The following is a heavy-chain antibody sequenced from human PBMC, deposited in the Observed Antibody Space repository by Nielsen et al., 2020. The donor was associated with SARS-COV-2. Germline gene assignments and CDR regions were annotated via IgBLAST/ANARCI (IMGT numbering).Heavy chain of an antibody. V-gene: IGHV4-59*01. CDR1: GGSISSYY. CDR3: ARGHSSPSWYYYMDV. J-gene: IGHJ6*03. D-gene: IGHD6-13*01. Sequence: SETLSLTCTVSGGSISSYYWRWIRQPPGKGLEWIGHIYYSGSTNYNPSLKSRVTISVDTSKNQFSLKLSSVTAADTAVYYCARGHSSPSWYYYMDVWGKGTTVTVSS. CDR2: IYYSGST.